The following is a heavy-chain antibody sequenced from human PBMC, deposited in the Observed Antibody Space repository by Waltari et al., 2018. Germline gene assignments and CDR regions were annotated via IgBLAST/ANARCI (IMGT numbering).Heavy chain of an antibody. J-gene: IGHJ5*02. CDR1: GHTLTRYG. CDR2: ISPYDENT. Sequence: QIQLVQSGAELKEPGASVKVSCKAYGHTLTRYGFGWVRQAPGQGPEWVGWISPYDENTLYARKVQGRVTMTTDTSTDTAYMELRNLRSDDTAVYYCGLQSNSWVYTWFDPWGQGTLVTVSS. V-gene: IGHV1-18*01. CDR3: GLQSNSWVYTWFDP. D-gene: IGHD6-13*01.